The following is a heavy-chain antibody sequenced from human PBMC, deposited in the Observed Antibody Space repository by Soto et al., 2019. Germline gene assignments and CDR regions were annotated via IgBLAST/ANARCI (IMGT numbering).Heavy chain of an antibody. D-gene: IGHD6-13*01. CDR2: IWYDGSNK. CDR3: ARTYSSSWASYYYYGMDV. CDR1: GFTFSSYG. Sequence: PGGSLRLSCAASGFTFSSYGMHWVRQAPGKGLEWVAVIWYDGSNKYYADSVKGRFTISRDNSKNTLYLQMNSLRAEDTAVYYCARTYSSSWASYYYYGMDVWGQGTTVTVSS. V-gene: IGHV3-33*01. J-gene: IGHJ6*02.